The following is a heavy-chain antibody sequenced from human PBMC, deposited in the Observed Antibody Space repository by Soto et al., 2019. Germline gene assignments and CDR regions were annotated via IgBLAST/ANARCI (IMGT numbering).Heavy chain of an antibody. CDR1: GFTFSSYA. CDR3: VKAPSSSVTTYFDY. Sequence: GGSLRLSCSASGFTFSSYAMHWVRQAPGKGLEYVSAISSNGGSTYYADSVKGRFTISRDNSKNTLYLQMSSLRAEDTAVYYCVKAPSSSVTTYFDYWGRGTLVTVSS. J-gene: IGHJ4*02. CDR2: ISSNGGST. V-gene: IGHV3-64D*08. D-gene: IGHD4-4*01.